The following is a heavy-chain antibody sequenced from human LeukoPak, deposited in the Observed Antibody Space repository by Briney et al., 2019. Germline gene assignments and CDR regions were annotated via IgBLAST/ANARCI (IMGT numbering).Heavy chain of an antibody. CDR3: AKISSSAEPNFDY. D-gene: IGHD1-14*01. J-gene: IGHJ4*02. CDR1: GFTFRTYA. CDR2: IWPDGSKK. Sequence: GRSLRLSCAASGFTFRTYAVHWVRQAPGKGLEWVAFIWPDGSKKFYADSVKGRFTISRDNSNHTLYLQMNSLRPEDTALYFCAKISSSAEPNFDYWGQGILLTVSS. V-gene: IGHV3-33*06.